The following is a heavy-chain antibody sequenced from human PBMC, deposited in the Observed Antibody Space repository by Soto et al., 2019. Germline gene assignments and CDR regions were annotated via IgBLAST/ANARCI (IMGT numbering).Heavy chain of an antibody. D-gene: IGHD5-18*01. CDR1: GASTSNYH. V-gene: IGHV4-59*01. Sequence: PSETPSLTCSVSGASTSNYHYSWIRQSPGKGLEWIGYVYHRGTTYYTPSLKSRVNMSVDTSTNEFYLNLKSVTAADTAVYYCALGGYNYGRPFDFWGQGTLVTVSS. CDR3: ALGGYNYGRPFDF. CDR2: VYHRGTT. J-gene: IGHJ4*02.